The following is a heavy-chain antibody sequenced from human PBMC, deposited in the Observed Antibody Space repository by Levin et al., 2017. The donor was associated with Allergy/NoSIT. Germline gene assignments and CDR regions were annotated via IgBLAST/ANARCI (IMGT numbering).Heavy chain of an antibody. CDR1: GFTFRDYW. Sequence: GGSLRLSCAAAGFTFRDYWMAWVRQTPGRGLEWVANIDQDGSQKYYVESVKGRFTISRDNAKNSVDLQMNYLRDDDTAVYYCARKLRGISAYDAFDMWGHGTMVTFSS. CDR3: ARKLRGISAYDAFDM. D-gene: IGHD5-12*01. V-gene: IGHV3-7*03. CDR2: IDQDGSQK. J-gene: IGHJ3*02.